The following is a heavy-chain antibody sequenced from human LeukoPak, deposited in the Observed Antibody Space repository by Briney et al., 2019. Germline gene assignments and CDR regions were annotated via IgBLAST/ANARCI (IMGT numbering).Heavy chain of an antibody. CDR3: ARDHGGNRLSYYMDV. CDR2: INPNSGGT. V-gene: IGHV1-2*02. CDR1: GYTFTSYG. J-gene: IGHJ6*03. D-gene: IGHD4-23*01. Sequence: ASVKVSCKASGYTFTSYGISWVRQAPGQGLEWMGWINPNSGGTNYAQKFQGRVTMTRDTSISTAYMELSRLRSDDTAVYYCARDHGGNRLSYYMDVWGKGTTVTISS.